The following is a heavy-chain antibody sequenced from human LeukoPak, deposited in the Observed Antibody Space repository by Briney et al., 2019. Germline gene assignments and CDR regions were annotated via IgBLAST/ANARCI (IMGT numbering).Heavy chain of an antibody. CDR1: GFTFSSYA. CDR3: ANSRSAYYFDY. V-gene: IGHV3-30-3*01. J-gene: IGHJ4*02. D-gene: IGHD3-3*01. Sequence: PGGSLRLSCAASGFTFSSYAMHWVRQAPGKGLEWVAVISYDGSNKYYADSVKGRFTISRDNSKNTLYLQMNSLRAEDTAVYYCANSRSAYYFDYWGQGTLVTVSS. CDR2: ISYDGSNK.